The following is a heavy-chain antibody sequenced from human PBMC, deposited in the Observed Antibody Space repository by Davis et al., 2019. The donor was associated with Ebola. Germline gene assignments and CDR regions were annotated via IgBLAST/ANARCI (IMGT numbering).Heavy chain of an antibody. CDR2: MNPNSGNT. Sequence: AASVKVSCKASGYTFTSYDINWVRQATGQGLEWMGWMNPNSGNTGYAQKFQGRVTMTRNTSISTAYMELSSLRSEDTAVYYCAREPIVVVVAGDHGYYYYGMDVWGQGTTVTVSS. CDR1: GYTFTSYD. V-gene: IGHV1-8*01. J-gene: IGHJ6*02. D-gene: IGHD2-15*01. CDR3: AREPIVVVVAGDHGYYYYGMDV.